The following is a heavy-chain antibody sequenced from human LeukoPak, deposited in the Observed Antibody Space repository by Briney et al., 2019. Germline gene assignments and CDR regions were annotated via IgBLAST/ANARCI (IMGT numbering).Heavy chain of an antibody. J-gene: IGHJ5*02. CDR2: ISNDGSNK. D-gene: IGHD3-9*01. CDR3: ARVDMEDYWFDP. V-gene: IGHV3-30-3*01. CDR1: GFTFSSYA. Sequence: PGGSLRLSCAASGFTFSSYAMHWVRQASGKGLEWVAVISNDGSNKYCTDSVKGRFTISRDNSQNTLYLQMTTLTAEDTAVYYCARVDMEDYWFDPWGQGTLVTVSS.